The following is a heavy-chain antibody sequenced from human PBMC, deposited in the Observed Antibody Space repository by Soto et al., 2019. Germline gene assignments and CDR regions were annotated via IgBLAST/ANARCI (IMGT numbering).Heavy chain of an antibody. Sequence: EVQLLESGGGLVQPGGSLRLSCAASGFTFSSYAMSWVRQAPGKGLEWVSAISGSGGSTYYADSVKGRFTISRDNSKNTLYLQMNSMRAEDTAVYYCATSDYCSSTSCFPAAFDIWGQGTMVTVSS. D-gene: IGHD2-2*01. J-gene: IGHJ3*02. CDR2: ISGSGGST. CDR1: GFTFSSYA. V-gene: IGHV3-23*01. CDR3: ATSDYCSSTSCFPAAFDI.